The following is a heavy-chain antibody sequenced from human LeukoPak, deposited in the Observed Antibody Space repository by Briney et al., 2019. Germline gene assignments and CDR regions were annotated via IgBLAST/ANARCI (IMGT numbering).Heavy chain of an antibody. CDR2: ISGSGGST. V-gene: IGHV3-23*01. CDR3: AKVGFPVYYYYYMDV. J-gene: IGHJ6*03. CDR1: GFTFSSYA. Sequence: PGGSLRLSCAASGFTFSSYAMSWVRQAPGKGLEWVSAISGSGGSTYYAASVKGRFTISRDNSKNTLYLQMNSLRAEDTAVYYCAKVGFPVYYYYYMDVWGKGTTVTVSS.